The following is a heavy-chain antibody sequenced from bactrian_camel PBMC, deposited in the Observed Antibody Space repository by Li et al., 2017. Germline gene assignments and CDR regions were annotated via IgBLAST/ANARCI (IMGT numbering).Heavy chain of an antibody. Sequence: HVQLVESGGGSVQAGGSLRLSCVASGYTHRTKYMGWFRQTPGKEREGVATIVTGGGSTYYADSVKGRFTISRSNAKNTLALQINNLTSEDTAVYYCVTDRRPHCTINYWQRTSPPHWGQGTQVTVS. D-gene: IGHD1*01. J-gene: IGHJ4*01. CDR3: VTDRRPHCTINYWQRTSPPH. CDR1: GYTHRTKY. V-gene: IGHV3S54*01. CDR2: IVTGGGST.